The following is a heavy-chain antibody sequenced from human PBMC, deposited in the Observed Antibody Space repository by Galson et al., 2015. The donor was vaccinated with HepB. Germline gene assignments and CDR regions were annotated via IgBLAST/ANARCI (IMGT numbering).Heavy chain of an antibody. CDR1: GFTFRSYG. V-gene: IGHV3-30*18. Sequence: SLRLSCAASGFTFRSYGMHWVRQAPGKGLEWVAIISYDGDNTYYADSVKGRFTVSRDNSKNTLYLQMKSLRAGDTAVYYCAKVRDYLNYFDMDVWGQGTTVIVSS. D-gene: IGHD2/OR15-2a*01. CDR3: AKVRDYLNYFDMDV. CDR2: ISYDGDNT. J-gene: IGHJ6*02.